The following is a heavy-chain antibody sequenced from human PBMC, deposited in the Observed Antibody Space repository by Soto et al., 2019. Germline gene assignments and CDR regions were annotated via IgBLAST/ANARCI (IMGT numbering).Heavy chain of an antibody. CDR2: IYYSGSS. D-gene: IGHD6-25*01. J-gene: IGHJ4*03. V-gene: IGHV4-30-4*01. CDR3: AINDTAATDNYFDS. Sequence: PSETLSLTCTFSGVSVSRGDYYWSWIRQPPGKGLEWIGYIYYSGSSYYNPSLKSRATISLDTSKSPFSLKLSSVTAADTAVYFFAINDTAATDNYFDSRDHGPPITVS. CDR1: GVSVSRGDYY.